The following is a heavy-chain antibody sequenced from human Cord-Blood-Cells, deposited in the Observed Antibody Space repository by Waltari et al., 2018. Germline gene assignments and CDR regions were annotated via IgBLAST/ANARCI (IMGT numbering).Heavy chain of an antibody. CDR2: IYHSGGT. V-gene: IGHV4-38-2*01. CDR3: ASQLWFRDPTFDY. D-gene: IGHD3-10*01. Sequence: QVQLQESGPGLVKPSETLSLTCAVSGYSISSGYYWGWIRQPPGKGLEWIGSIYHSGGTNSTPSLKSRVTISVGTSNNQFSLNLSSVTAADTAVYYCASQLWFRDPTFDYWGQGTLVTVSS. CDR1: GYSISSGYY. J-gene: IGHJ4*02.